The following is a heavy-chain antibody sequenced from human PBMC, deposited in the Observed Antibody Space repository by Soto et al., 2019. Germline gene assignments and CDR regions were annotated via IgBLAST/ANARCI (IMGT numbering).Heavy chain of an antibody. D-gene: IGHD3-22*01. Sequence: GGSLRLSCAASGFTFSTYSMNWVRQAPGKGLEWVSSISSSSTYIYYADSVKGRFTISRDNAKNSLYLQMNSLRAEDTAVYYCARVPPVVITQFDHWGQGTLVTVSS. CDR3: ARVPPVVITQFDH. CDR1: GFTFSTYS. J-gene: IGHJ4*02. CDR2: ISSSSTYI. V-gene: IGHV3-21*01.